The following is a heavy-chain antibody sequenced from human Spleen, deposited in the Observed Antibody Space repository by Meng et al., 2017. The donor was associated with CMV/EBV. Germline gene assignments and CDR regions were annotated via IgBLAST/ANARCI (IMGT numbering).Heavy chain of an antibody. CDR1: GFTFSSYS. J-gene: IGHJ4*02. D-gene: IGHD2-2*01. CDR3: ARESAYCTSTSCWGYFDY. CDR2: ISSSSSYI. Sequence: GESLKISCAASGFTFSSYSMNWVRQAPGKGLEWVSSISSSSSYIYYADSVKGRFTISRDNAKNSLYLQMNSLRAEDAAVYYCARESAYCTSTSCWGYFDYWGQGTLVTVSS. V-gene: IGHV3-21*01.